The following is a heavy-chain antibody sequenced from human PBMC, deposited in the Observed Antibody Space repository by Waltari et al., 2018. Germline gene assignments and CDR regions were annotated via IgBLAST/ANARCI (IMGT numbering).Heavy chain of an antibody. CDR1: GFTFSSYW. V-gene: IGHV3-7*01. CDR3: ARKVGIVVVPAAPNWFDP. J-gene: IGHJ5*02. CDR2: IKQDGSEK. D-gene: IGHD2-2*01. Sequence: EVQLVESGGGLVQPGGSLRLSCAASGFTFSSYWMSWVSQAPGKGLEWVANIKQDGSEKYYVDSVKGRFTISRDNAKNSLYLQMNSLRAEDTAVYYCARKVGIVVVPAAPNWFDPWGQGTLVTVSS.